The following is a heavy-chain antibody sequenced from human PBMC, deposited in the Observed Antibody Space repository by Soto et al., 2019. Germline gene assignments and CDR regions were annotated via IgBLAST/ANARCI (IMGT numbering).Heavy chain of an antibody. CDR3: ARVLTWNPKFSSSPSLYYFDY. CDR2: IYYSGST. V-gene: IGHV4-31*03. Sequence: LCLTSTVSGGYSGGGGYCWRWIRQHPGKGRDWIGYIYYSGSTNYIPSLKSRVTISVDTSKNQFSLKLNSVTAADTAVYYCARVLTWNPKFSSSPSLYYFDYWGQGTLVTVSS. D-gene: IGHD6-13*01. J-gene: IGHJ4*02. CDR1: GGYSGGGGYC.